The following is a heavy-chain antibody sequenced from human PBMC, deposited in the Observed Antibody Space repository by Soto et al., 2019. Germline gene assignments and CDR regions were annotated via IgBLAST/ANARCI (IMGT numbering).Heavy chain of an antibody. J-gene: IGHJ6*02. CDR2: IYHSGST. V-gene: IGHV4-34*09. CDR3: ARHIGSNSAVAGTYGMDV. Sequence: SETLSLTCAVYGGSFSGYYWSWIRQPPGKGLEYIGYIYHSGSTYYNPSLKSRLTISVDTSKNQFSLKLTSVTASDTAMYYCARHIGSNSAVAGTYGMDVWGQGTTVTVSS. CDR1: GGSFSGYY. D-gene: IGHD6-19*01.